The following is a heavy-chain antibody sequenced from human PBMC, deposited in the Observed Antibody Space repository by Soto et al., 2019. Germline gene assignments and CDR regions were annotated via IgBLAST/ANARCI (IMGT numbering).Heavy chain of an antibody. CDR1: GYTFTSYA. V-gene: IGHV1-3*01. Sequence: ASVKVSCKASGYTFTSYAMHWVRQAPGQRLEWMGWINAGNGNTKYSQKFQGRVTITRDTSASTAYMELSSLRSEDTAVYYCARDGVRYFDWLSYWGQGTLVTVSS. CDR3: ARDGVRYFDWLSY. D-gene: IGHD3-9*01. CDR2: INAGNGNT. J-gene: IGHJ4*02.